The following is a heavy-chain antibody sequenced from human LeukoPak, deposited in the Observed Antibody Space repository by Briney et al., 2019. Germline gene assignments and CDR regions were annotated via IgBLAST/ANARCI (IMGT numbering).Heavy chain of an antibody. D-gene: IGHD3-10*02. CDR2: ISSSGSTI. Sequence: GGSLRLSCAASGFTFSSYEMNWVRQAPGKGLEWVSYISSSGSTIYYADSVKGRFTISRDNAKTSLYLLMNSLRAEDTAVYYCAELGITMIGGVWGKGTMVTISS. V-gene: IGHV3-48*03. CDR1: GFTFSSYE. J-gene: IGHJ6*04. CDR3: AELGITMIGGV.